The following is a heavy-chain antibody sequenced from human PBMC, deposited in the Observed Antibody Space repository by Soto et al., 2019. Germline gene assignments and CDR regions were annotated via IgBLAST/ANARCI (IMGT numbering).Heavy chain of an antibody. Sequence: GESLKISCRGSGYSFTSYWIGWVRQMPGKGLEWMGIIYPDDSDIRHSPAFRGQVTISADKSINTVYLQYTGLKASDTATYYCARRISWYYFDSWGQGTPVTAPQ. J-gene: IGHJ4*02. CDR1: GYSFTSYW. CDR2: IYPDDSDI. V-gene: IGHV5-51*01. CDR3: ARRISWYYFDS. D-gene: IGHD1-1*01.